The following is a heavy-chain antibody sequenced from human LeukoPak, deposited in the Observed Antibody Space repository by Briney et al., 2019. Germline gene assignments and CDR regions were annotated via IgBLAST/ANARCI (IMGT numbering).Heavy chain of an antibody. D-gene: IGHD6-13*01. CDR1: GGSFSGYY. V-gene: IGHV4-34*01. Sequence: SETLSLTCAVYGGSFSGYYWSWIRRPPGKGLEWVGEINHSGSTNYNPSLKSRVTISVDTSKNQFSLKLSSVTAADTAVYYCARRRQGSSWYRGFDYWGQGTLVTVSS. J-gene: IGHJ4*02. CDR2: INHSGST. CDR3: ARRRQGSSWYRGFDY.